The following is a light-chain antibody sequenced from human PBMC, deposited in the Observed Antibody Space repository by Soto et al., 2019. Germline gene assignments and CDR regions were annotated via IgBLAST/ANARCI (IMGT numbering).Light chain of an antibody. CDR1: QDINKY. CDR3: QQSYSSPYT. Sequence: DIQMTQSPSSLSAAVGDSVTITCRASQDINKYLNWYHQTPGKASKLLVFATSTLHNGVPSRFSGSKSGTDVSLTITSLQPEDFSTYYCQQSYSSPYTFRQGTKLESK. J-gene: IGKJ2*01. V-gene: IGKV1-39*01. CDR2: ATS.